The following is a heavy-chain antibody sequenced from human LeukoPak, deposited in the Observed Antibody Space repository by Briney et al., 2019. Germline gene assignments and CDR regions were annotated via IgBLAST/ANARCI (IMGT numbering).Heavy chain of an antibody. V-gene: IGHV3-33*06. CDR3: AKDGSGGGWKWFDP. J-gene: IGHJ5*02. D-gene: IGHD2-15*01. CDR1: GFTFSSYG. CDR2: IWYDGSNK. Sequence: PGGSLGLSCAASGFTFSSYGFHWVRQAPGKGLEWVAVIWYDGSNKYYADSVKGRFTISRDSSKNTLYLQMNSLRAEDTAVYYCAKDGSGGGWKWFDPWGQGTLVTVSS.